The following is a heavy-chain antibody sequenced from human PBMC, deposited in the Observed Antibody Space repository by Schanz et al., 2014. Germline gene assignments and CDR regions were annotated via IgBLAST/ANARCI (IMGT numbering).Heavy chain of an antibody. Sequence: QLQLQESGPGLVKPSETLSLICSVSGGSINSNSYYWGWIRQPPGKGLEWIGNVFYSGSTNYNPSLKSRVTMSVDTSKNHFSLTLNSVTGADTAMYYCARFGSGIDFWGQGTRVTVSS. J-gene: IGHJ4*02. D-gene: IGHD3-10*01. CDR2: VFYSGST. CDR3: ARFGSGIDF. V-gene: IGHV4-61*05. CDR1: GGSINSNSYY.